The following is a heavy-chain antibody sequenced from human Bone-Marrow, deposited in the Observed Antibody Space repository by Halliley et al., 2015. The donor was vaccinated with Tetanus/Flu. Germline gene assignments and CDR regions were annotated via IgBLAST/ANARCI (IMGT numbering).Heavy chain of an antibody. V-gene: IGHV3-74*01. CDR2: INSDGSST. CDR1: GFTFSTYW. J-gene: IGHJ3*02. Sequence: SLRLSCAASGFTFSTYWMHWVRQAPGKGLVWVSRINSDGSSTSYADSVKGRFTISRDNAKNTLYLQMNSLRAEDTAVYYCARDRGGPYDDSSAAFDIWGQGTMVTVSS. D-gene: IGHD3-22*01. CDR3: ARDRGGPYDDSSAAFDI.